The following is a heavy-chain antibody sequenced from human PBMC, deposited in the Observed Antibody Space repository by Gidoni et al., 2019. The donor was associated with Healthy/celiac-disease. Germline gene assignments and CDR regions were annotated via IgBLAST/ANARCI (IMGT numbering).Heavy chain of an antibody. CDR2: INHSRST. CDR1: GGSFSGYY. Sequence: QVQLQQWGEGLLQPSETLSLTCAVYGGSFSGYYWSWIRQPPGKGLEWIGEINHSRSTNYNPSLKSRVTISVDTSKNQFSLKLSSVTAADTAVYYCARVGLDTAIPLDYWGQGTLVTVSS. D-gene: IGHD5-18*01. J-gene: IGHJ4*02. CDR3: ARVGLDTAIPLDY. V-gene: IGHV4-34*01.